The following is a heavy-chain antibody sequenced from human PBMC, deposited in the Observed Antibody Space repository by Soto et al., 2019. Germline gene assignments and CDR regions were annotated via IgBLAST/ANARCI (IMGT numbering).Heavy chain of an antibody. CDR1: GGSISSYY. J-gene: IGHJ5*02. CDR3: ARIGPVRGVINNWFDP. D-gene: IGHD3-10*01. V-gene: IGHV4-59*01. Sequence: TLSLTCTVSGGSISSYYWSWIRQPPGKGLEWIGYIYYSGSTNYNPSLKSRVTISVDTAKNQFSLRLSSVTAADTAVYYCARIGPVRGVINNWFDPWGQGTLVTVSS. CDR2: IYYSGST.